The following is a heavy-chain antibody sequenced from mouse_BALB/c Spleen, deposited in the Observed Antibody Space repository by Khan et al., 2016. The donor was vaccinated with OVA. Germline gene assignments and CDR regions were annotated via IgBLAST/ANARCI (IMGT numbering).Heavy chain of an antibody. V-gene: IGHV3-6*02. CDR1: GYSITSGYY. CDR2: INYGGNN. CDR3: ARGGRWFDY. Sequence: VQLQQSGPGLVKPSQSLSLTCSVTGYSITSGYYWNWIRQFPGNTLEWMGYINYGGNNNYNPSLKNRISITRDTSKNQFFLRLNSVTAEDSATYSSARGGRWFDYWGQGTLVTVSA. J-gene: IGHJ3*01.